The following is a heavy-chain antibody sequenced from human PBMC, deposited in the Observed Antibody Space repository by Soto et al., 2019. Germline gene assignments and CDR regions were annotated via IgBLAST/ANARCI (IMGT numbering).Heavy chain of an antibody. J-gene: IGHJ6*02. CDR3: AKDLDCSSTSCPPADYYYGMDV. V-gene: IGHV1-18*01. CDR2: ISAYNGNT. Sequence: ASVKVSCKASGYTFTSYGISWVRQAPGQGLERMRWISAYNGNTNYAQKLQGRVTMTTDTSKNTLYLQMNSLRAEDTAVYYFAKDLDCSSTSCPPADYYYGMDVWGQGTTVTVSS. CDR1: GYTFTSYG. D-gene: IGHD2-2*01.